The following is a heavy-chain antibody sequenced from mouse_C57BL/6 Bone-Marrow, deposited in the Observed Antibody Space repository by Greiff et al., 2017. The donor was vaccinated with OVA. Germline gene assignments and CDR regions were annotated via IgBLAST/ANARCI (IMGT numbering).Heavy chain of an antibody. J-gene: IGHJ1*03. D-gene: IGHD2-1*01. CDR1: GYAFSSSW. CDR3: LYYGNWYFDV. CDR2: IYPGDGDT. V-gene: IGHV1-82*01. Sequence: QVQLQQSGPELVKPGASVKISCKASGYAFSSSWMNWVKQRPGKGLEWIGRIYPGDGDTNYNGKFKGKATLTADKSSSTAYMQLSSLTSEDSAVYFCLYYGNWYFDVWGTGTTVTVSS.